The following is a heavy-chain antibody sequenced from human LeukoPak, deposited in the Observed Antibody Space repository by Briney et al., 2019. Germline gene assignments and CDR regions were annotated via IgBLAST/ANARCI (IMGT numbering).Heavy chain of an antibody. J-gene: IGHJ4*02. CDR1: GYIFTTYF. V-gene: IGHV1-2*02. D-gene: IGHD3-9*01. Sequence: ASVKVSCKASGYIFTTYFIHWVRQAPGQGLEWMGWINPNNGDTNYVQKFQGRVTMTRDTSISTAYMELTRLRSDDTAVYYCAREGGYDILTGYRDYWGQGTLVTVSS. CDR3: AREGGYDILTGYRDY. CDR2: INPNNGDT.